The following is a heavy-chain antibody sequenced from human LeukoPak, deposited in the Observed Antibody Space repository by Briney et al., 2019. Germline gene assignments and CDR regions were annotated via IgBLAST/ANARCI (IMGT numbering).Heavy chain of an antibody. J-gene: IGHJ4*02. CDR3: ARGLPPRIAVAGTLGY. V-gene: IGHV1-18*01. Sequence: GASVKVSCKASGYTFTSYGISWVRQAPGQGLEWMGWISAYNGNTNYAQKLQGRVTMTTDTSTSTAYMELRSLRSDDTAVYYCARGLPPRIAVAGTLGYWGQGTLVTVSS. CDR2: ISAYNGNT. CDR1: GYTFTSYG. D-gene: IGHD6-19*01.